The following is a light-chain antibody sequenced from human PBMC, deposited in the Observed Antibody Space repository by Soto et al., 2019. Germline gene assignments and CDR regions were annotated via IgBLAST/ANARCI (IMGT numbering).Light chain of an antibody. CDR2: GTS. CDR1: QSISNS. V-gene: IGKV1-39*01. Sequence: DIQLTPSPSSLSASVGDRVTITCRASQSISNSLNWYQQKPGKAPNLLIYGTSDFQSGVPSRFSGSGSGTEFTLTISSRQRDDFATYYCQQSHSSSWTFGQGTKLEIK. J-gene: IGKJ1*01. CDR3: QQSHSSSWT.